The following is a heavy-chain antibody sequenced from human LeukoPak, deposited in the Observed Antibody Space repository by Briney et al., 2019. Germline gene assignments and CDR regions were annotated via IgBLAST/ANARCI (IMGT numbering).Heavy chain of an antibody. J-gene: IGHJ6*03. Sequence: GSLRLSCAASGFSITSNYMTWVRQAPGKGLEWVSVIYTGGSTYYADSVKGRFTISRDISMNAVDLQMNSLRAEDTAVYYCARDFYYYMDVWGKGTTVTVSS. CDR2: IYTGGST. V-gene: IGHV3-53*01. CDR1: GFSITSNY. CDR3: ARDFYYYMDV.